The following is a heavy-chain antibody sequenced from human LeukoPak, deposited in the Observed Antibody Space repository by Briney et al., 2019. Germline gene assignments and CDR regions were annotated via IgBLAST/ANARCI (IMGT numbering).Heavy chain of an antibody. Sequence: ASVKVSCRASGYTFISYYMHWVRQVPGQGLEWMGIINPSGGGTSYAQKFQGRVTMTRDTSTSTVFMDLSSLRSEDTAVYYCARVMTTVTYDAFDIWDQGTMVTVSS. J-gene: IGHJ3*02. D-gene: IGHD4-17*01. CDR1: GYTFISYY. CDR2: INPSGGGT. CDR3: ARVMTTVTYDAFDI. V-gene: IGHV1-46*01.